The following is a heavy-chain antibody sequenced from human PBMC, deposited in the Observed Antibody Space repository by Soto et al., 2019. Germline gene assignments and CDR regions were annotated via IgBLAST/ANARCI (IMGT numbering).Heavy chain of an antibody. CDR3: AREQWLTLNAFDI. V-gene: IGHV7-4-1*01. CDR2: INTNTGNP. D-gene: IGHD6-19*01. CDR1: GYTFTSYA. J-gene: IGHJ3*02. Sequence: ASVKVSCKASGYTFTSYAMNWVRQAPGQGLEWMGWINTNTGNPTYAQGYTGRFVFSLDTSVSTAYLQICSLKAEDTAVYYCAREQWLTLNAFDIWGQGTMVTVSS.